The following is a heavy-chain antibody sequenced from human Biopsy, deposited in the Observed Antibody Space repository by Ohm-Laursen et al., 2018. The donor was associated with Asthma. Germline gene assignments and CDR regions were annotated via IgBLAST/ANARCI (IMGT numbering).Heavy chain of an antibody. Sequence: SETLSLTWTVSGGSMSSSSYSWGWIRQPPGKGLEWIGSISYTGNTDIPSLRIQATLSVNTSKNNFSLNLSSVTAADTAVFYCARHWNWGSFFDYWGQGMLVTVSS. CDR1: GGSMSSSSYS. J-gene: IGHJ4*02. V-gene: IGHV4-39*01. CDR2: ISYTGNT. D-gene: IGHD7-27*01. CDR3: ARHWNWGSFFDY.